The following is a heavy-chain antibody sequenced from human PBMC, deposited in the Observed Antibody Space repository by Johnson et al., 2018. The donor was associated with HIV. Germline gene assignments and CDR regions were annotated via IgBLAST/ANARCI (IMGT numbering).Heavy chain of an antibody. Sequence: QVQLVESGGGLVKPGGSLRLSCAASGFTFSDYYMSWIRQAPGKGLEWVAVISYDGSNKYYADSVKGRFTISRDTSKNTLYLQMNSLRAGDTAVYYCARDGGIGSTREDAFDIWGQGTMVIVSS. CDR1: GFTFSDYY. CDR2: ISYDGSNK. V-gene: IGHV3-30-3*01. J-gene: IGHJ3*02. D-gene: IGHD2-2*01. CDR3: ARDGGIGSTREDAFDI.